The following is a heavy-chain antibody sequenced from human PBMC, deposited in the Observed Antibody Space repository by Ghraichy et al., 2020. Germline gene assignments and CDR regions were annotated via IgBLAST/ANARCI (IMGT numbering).Heavy chain of an antibody. CDR2: ISAYNGDT. V-gene: IGHV1-18*01. J-gene: IGHJ4*01. CDR1: GYSFSSFG. CDR3: ARDPSPDEFFNGYYAPQYYFFY. D-gene: IGHD3-3*01. Sequence: ASVKVSCKSSGYSFSSFGINWVRQAPGQGLEWMGRISAYNGDTDYAQKFQGRVTMTRDTSTTTAYMELRSLRSDDTAVYYCARDPSPDEFFNGYYAPQYYFFYSGHGTLVTGSS.